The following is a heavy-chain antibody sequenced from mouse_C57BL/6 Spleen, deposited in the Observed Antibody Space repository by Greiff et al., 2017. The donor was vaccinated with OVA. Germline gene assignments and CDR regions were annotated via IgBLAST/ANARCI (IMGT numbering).Heavy chain of an antibody. D-gene: IGHD4-1*01. Sequence: EVQLQQSGPELVKPGASVKISCKASGYSFTGYYMNWVKQSPEKSLEWIGEINPSTGGTTYNQKFKAKATLTVDKSSSTAYMQLKSLTSEDSAVYYCARFSLGRGFDYWGQGTTFTVSS. CDR3: ARFSLGRGFDY. J-gene: IGHJ2*01. CDR1: GYSFTGYY. V-gene: IGHV1-42*01. CDR2: INPSTGGT.